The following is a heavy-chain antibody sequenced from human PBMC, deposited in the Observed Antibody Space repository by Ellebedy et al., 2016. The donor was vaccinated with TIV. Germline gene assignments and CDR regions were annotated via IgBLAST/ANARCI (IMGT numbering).Heavy chain of an antibody. CDR3: AKGSGWYDGPFDY. CDR2: VSGGGDST. J-gene: IGHJ4*02. CDR1: GFTFSTYA. V-gene: IGHV3-23*01. Sequence: GESLKISCAASGFTFSTYAMNWVRQAPGKGLEWVSAVSGGGDSTYYADSVKGRFAISRDNSKNTLFLQMNSQRAEDTAVYYCAKGSGWYDGPFDYWGLGTLVTVSS. D-gene: IGHD6-19*01.